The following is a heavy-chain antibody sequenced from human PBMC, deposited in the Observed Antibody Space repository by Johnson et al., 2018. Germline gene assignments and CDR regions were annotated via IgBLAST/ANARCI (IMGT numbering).Heavy chain of an antibody. Sequence: QVQLVQSGAEVKKPGASVKVSCKVSGYSLSKVSIHWVRQAPGQGLEWMGGIIPMFGTANYAQKFQGRVTITADDSTRTANRELTSLRSDDTAVFFCARGSGTFMVNDAFDFWGQGTMVTVSS. CDR1: GYSLSKVS. D-gene: IGHD3-10*01. CDR3: ARGSGTFMVNDAFDF. J-gene: IGHJ3*01. CDR2: IIPMFGTA. V-gene: IGHV1-69*13.